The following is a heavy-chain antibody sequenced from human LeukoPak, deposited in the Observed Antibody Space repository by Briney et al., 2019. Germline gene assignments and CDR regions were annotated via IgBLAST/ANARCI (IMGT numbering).Heavy chain of an antibody. J-gene: IGHJ3*02. CDR1: GGSISSSSYY. Sequence: SETLSLTCTVSGGSISSSSYYWGWIRQPPGKGLEWIGEINHSGSTNYNPSLKSRVTISVDTSKNQFSLKLSSVTAADTAVYYCARGQPDRLRFLEWLFPHDAFDIWGQGTMVTVSS. D-gene: IGHD3-3*01. CDR3: ARGQPDRLRFLEWLFPHDAFDI. V-gene: IGHV4-39*07. CDR2: INHSGST.